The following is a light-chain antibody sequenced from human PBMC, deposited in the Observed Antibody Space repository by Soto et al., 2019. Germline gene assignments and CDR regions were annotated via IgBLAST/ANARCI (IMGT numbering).Light chain of an antibody. CDR1: SSDVGGYNY. V-gene: IGLV2-14*01. CDR3: NSYTIISAPFV. Sequence: QSALTQPASVSGSPGQSITISCTVTSSDVGGYNYVSWYQQHPGKAPKLIIYEVSDRPSGVSHRFSGSKSGNTASLTISGLQAEDEADYYCNSYTIISAPFVFGAGTKVTVL. CDR2: EVS. J-gene: IGLJ1*01.